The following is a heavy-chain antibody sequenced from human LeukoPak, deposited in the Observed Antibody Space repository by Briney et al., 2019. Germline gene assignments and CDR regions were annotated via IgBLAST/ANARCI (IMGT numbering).Heavy chain of an antibody. CDR3: AKDVQRWLHVYYFDY. D-gene: IGHD5-24*01. V-gene: IGHV3-30*18. J-gene: IGHJ4*02. Sequence: GGSLRLSCAASGFTFSSYGMHWVRQAPGKGLEWVAVISYDGSNKYYADSVKGRFTISRDNSKNTLYLQMNSLRAEDTAVYYCAKDVQRWLHVYYFDYWGQGTLVTVSS. CDR2: ISYDGSNK. CDR1: GFTFSSYG.